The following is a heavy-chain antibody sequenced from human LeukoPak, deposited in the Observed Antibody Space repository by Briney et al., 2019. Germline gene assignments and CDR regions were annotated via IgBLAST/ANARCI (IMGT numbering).Heavy chain of an antibody. Sequence: SETLSLTCAVSGGSIGGYYWSWVRQSPGKGLEWIGDINQNAGTDYNPSLKSRVTISIDSSKNRISLNVTAATAADTAVYYCARGVPNWGWGMDVWGQGTTVTVSS. CDR3: ARGVPNWGWGMDV. J-gene: IGHJ6*02. V-gene: IGHV4-34*01. CDR1: GGSIGGYY. D-gene: IGHD7-27*01. CDR2: INQNAGT.